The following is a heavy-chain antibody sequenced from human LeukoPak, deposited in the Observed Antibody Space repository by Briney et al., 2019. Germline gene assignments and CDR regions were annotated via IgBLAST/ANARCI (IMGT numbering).Heavy chain of an antibody. Sequence: GSLRLSCXXXGFTFXSYWMSWVRQAPGKGLEWVANIKQDGSEKYYVDSVKGRFTISRDNAKNSLYLQMNSLRAEDTAVYYCARDEYGDYLFDYWGQGTLVTVSS. V-gene: IGHV3-7*01. CDR3: ARDEYGDYLFDY. J-gene: IGHJ4*02. D-gene: IGHD4-17*01. CDR1: GFTFXSYW. CDR2: IKQDGSEK.